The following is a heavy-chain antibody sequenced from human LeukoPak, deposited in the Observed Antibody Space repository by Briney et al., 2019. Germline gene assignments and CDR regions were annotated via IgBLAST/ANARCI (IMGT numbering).Heavy chain of an antibody. D-gene: IGHD4-23*01. CDR3: ARGRPHGNDY. J-gene: IGHJ4*02. Sequence: GGSLRLSCAASGFTFSNYAMSWVRQAPGKGLVWVSRIASDGSITTYADSVKGRFSISRDNAKNTLYLQMNSLRVEDTAVYYCARGRPHGNDYWGQGTLVTVSS. CDR1: GFTFSNYA. V-gene: IGHV3-74*01. CDR2: IASDGSIT.